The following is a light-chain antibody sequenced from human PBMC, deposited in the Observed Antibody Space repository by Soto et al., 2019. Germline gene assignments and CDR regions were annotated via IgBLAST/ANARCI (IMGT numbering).Light chain of an antibody. CDR3: QQCGSSPWT. J-gene: IGKJ1*01. CDR1: QSVSSSY. CDR2: GAS. V-gene: IGKV3-20*01. Sequence: EIVMTQSPATLSVSPGERATLSCRASQSVSSSYLAWYQQKPGQAPRLLIYGASTRATGIPARFSGSGSGTEFTLTISSLQSEDFAVYYCQQCGSSPWTFGQGTKVDIK.